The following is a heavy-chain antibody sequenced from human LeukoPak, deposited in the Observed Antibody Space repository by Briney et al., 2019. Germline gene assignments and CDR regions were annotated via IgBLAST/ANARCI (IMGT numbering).Heavy chain of an antibody. D-gene: IGHD6-19*01. J-gene: IGHJ5*02. CDR1: GYTSTGDY. CDR3: ARGRGWYSLEYWFDP. V-gene: IGHV1-2*02. Sequence: ASVTVSCKASGYTSTGDYMHWVRQAPGQGLEWMGWINPNSGGTNSAQIFQGRVTMTRDTSISTAYMELSRLTSDDTAVYYCARGRGWYSLEYWFDPWGQGTLVTVSS. CDR2: INPNSGGT.